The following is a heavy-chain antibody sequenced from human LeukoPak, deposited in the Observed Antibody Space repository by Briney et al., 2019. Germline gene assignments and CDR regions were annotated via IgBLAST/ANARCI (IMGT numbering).Heavy chain of an antibody. CDR1: GGSISSYY. J-gene: IGHJ5*02. CDR3: ARHYGP. CDR2: IYDSGSA. V-gene: IGHV4-59*05. Sequence: ASETLSLTCTVSGGSISSYYWSWIRQPPGKGLEWIGSIYDSGSAYYNPSLKSRVTISVDTSKDQFSLKLNSVTAADTAVYYCARHYGPWGQGTLVTVSS. D-gene: IGHD3-16*01.